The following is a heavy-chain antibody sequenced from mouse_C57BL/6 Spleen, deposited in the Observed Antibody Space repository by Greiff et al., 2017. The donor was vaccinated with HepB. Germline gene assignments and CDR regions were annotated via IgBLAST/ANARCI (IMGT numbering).Heavy chain of an antibody. D-gene: IGHD4-1*02. CDR3: ARSPNWDGDAMDY. J-gene: IGHJ4*01. Sequence: VQLVESGAELVRPGASVKLSCKASGYTFTDYYINWVKQRPGQGLEWIARIYPGSGNTYYNEKFKGKATLTAEKSSSTAYMQLSSLTSEDSAVYFCARSPNWDGDAMDYWGQGTSVTVSS. CDR2: IYPGSGNT. CDR1: GYTFTDYY. V-gene: IGHV1-76*01.